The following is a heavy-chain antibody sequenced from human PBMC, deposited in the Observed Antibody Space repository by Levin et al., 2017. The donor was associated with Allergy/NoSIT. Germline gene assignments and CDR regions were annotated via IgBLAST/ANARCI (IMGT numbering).Heavy chain of an antibody. J-gene: IGHJ3*02. CDR3: ARPVVGSTRVAFDI. CDR2: IYYSGST. CDR1: GGSISSYY. Sequence: SETLSLTCTVSGGSISSYYWTWIRQPPGKGLEWIGYIYYSGSTNYNPSLKSRVTISLDTSKNQFSLKLSSVTAADTAVYYCARPVVGSTRVAFDIWGQGTMVTVSS. D-gene: IGHD1-26*01. V-gene: IGHV4-59*08.